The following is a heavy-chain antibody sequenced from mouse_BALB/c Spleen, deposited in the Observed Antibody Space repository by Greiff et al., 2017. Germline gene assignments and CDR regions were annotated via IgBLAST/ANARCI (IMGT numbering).Heavy chain of an antibody. CDR3: ANLRVTRVLRFDY. CDR2: INPSTGYT. V-gene: IGHV1-7*01. CDR1: GYTFTSYW. D-gene: IGHD5-1*01. Sequence: VQLVESGAELAKPGASVKMSCKASGYTFTSYWMHWVKQRPGQGLEWIGYINPSTGYTEYNQKFKDKATLTADKSSSTAYMQLSSLTSEDSAVYYCANLRVTRVLRFDYWGQGTTLTVSS. J-gene: IGHJ2*01.